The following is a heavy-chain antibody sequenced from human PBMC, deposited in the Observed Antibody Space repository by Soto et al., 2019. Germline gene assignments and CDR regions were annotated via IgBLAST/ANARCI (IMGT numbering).Heavy chain of an antibody. J-gene: IGHJ6*02. CDR1: GFTFSDHY. CDR3: ARDPGIWAENVAIRPSSYYYGMDV. V-gene: IGHV3-11*01. Sequence: QLVESGGGSVKPGGSLRLSCAASGFTFSDHYMSWLRQAPGIGLEWVAYRSYSGNAVFYADSVKGRFTISRDNANNSLYQQMNSLRVEHTAIYYCARDPGIWAENVAIRPSSYYYGMDVWGQGTTVTVSS. D-gene: IGHD2-15*01. CDR2: RSYSGNAV.